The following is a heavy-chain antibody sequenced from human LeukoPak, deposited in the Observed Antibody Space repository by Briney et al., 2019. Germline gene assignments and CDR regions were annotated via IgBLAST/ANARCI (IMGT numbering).Heavy chain of an antibody. V-gene: IGHV4-59*01. CDR2: IYYSGST. Sequence: PSETLSLTCTVSGGSISSYYWSWIRQPPGKGLEWIGYIYYSGSTNYNPSLKSRVTISVDTSKNQFSLKLSSVTAADTAVYYCARHDYFYGSYFDLWGRGTLATVSS. CDR3: ARHDYFYGSYFDL. J-gene: IGHJ2*01. D-gene: IGHD3-10*01. CDR1: GGSISSYY.